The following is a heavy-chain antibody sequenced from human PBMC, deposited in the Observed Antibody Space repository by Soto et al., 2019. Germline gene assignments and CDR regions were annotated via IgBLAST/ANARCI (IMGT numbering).Heavy chain of an antibody. D-gene: IGHD3-10*01. J-gene: IGHJ4*02. CDR1: GFTFSGSA. CDR2: IRSKANNYAT. V-gene: IGHV3-73*02. CDR3: ALTLYYGAYYFDY. Sequence: EVQLVESGGGLVQPGGSLKLSCAASGFTFSGSALHWVRQASGKGLEWLGRIRSKANNYATAYTASVKGRVTISRDDSKNTAYLQMNSLKTDDTAVYYCALTLYYGAYYFDYWGQGTLLTVSS.